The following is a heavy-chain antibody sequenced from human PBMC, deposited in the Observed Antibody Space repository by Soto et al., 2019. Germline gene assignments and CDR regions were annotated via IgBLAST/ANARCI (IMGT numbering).Heavy chain of an antibody. J-gene: IGHJ4*02. CDR3: HGYGY. D-gene: IGHD5-12*01. V-gene: IGHV3-53*01. Sequence: EVQVVESEGGLIQPGGSLRLSCEVSGFSVTANYMSWVRQAPGKGLEWVSVIYSGGSTYYIDSVKGRFSISRDISKNTLYLQMNSLRAEDTAVYYCHGYGYWGQGTLVTVSS. CDR1: GFSVTANY. CDR2: IYSGGST.